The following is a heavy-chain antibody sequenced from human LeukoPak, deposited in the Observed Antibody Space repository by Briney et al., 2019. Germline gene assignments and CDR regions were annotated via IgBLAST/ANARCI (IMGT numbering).Heavy chain of an antibody. CDR3: ARFNGFWSGYYGDYYGMDV. Sequence: ASVKVSCKASGYTFTSYGISWGRQAPGQGLEWMGWISAYNGNTNYAQKLQGRVTMTTDTSTSTAYMELRSLRSDDTAVYYCARFNGFWSGYYGDYYGMDVWGQGTTVTVSS. D-gene: IGHD3-3*01. CDR2: ISAYNGNT. J-gene: IGHJ6*02. CDR1: GYTFTSYG. V-gene: IGHV1-18*01.